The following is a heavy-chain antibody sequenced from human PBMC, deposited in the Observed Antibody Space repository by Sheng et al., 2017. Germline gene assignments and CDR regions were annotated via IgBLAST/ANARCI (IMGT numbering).Heavy chain of an antibody. V-gene: IGHV1-69*05. CDR1: GGTFSDYG. J-gene: IGHJ3*02. CDR3: ARKPHQGALDI. Sequence: QLVQSGAEVRKPGSSVKVSCEVSGGTFSDYGFTWVRQAPGQGLECVGGIIPVFGTVDYAQKFQDRVTLTTDTSTTTAYMELRSLSSDDTAVYYCARKPHQGALDIWGQGTVVTVSS. CDR2: IIPVFGTV.